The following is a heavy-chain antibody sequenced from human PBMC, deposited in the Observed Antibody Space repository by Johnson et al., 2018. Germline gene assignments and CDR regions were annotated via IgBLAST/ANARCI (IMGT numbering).Heavy chain of an antibody. CDR1: GFTFSSYS. J-gene: IGHJ3*02. CDR3: ARAKGIAAAGRELDI. D-gene: IGHD6-13*01. CDR2: ISSSSSYI. Sequence: VQLVESGGGLVKPGGSLRLSCAASGFTFSSYSMNWVRQAPGKGLEWVSSISSSSSYIYYADSEKGRFTISRDNAKNSLYLQMNSLRAEDTAVYYCARAKGIAAAGRELDIWGQGTMVTVSS. V-gene: IGHV3-21*01.